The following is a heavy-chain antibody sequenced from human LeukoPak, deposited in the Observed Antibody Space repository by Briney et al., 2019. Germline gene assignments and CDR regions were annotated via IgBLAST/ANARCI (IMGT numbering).Heavy chain of an antibody. CDR2: ISWNSGRT. J-gene: IGHJ4*02. CDR3: ARRNWDYYFDY. CDR1: GFTFEDHG. D-gene: IGHD1-7*01. Sequence: PGGSLRLSCATSGFTFEDHGLSWVRQAPGKGLEWVSGISWNSGRTGYADSVKGRFTISRDNAKNSLYLQMNSLRAEDTAVYYCARRNWDYYFDYWGQGTLVTVSS. V-gene: IGHV3-20*04.